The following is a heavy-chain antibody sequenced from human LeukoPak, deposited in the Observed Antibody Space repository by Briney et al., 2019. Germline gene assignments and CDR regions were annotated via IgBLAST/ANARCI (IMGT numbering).Heavy chain of an antibody. V-gene: IGHV4-34*01. CDR3: ARGLKGRVAAAGRSFFDY. CDR2: INHSGST. D-gene: IGHD6-13*01. J-gene: IGHJ4*02. CDR1: GGSFSGYY. Sequence: SETLSLTCAVYGGSFSGYYWSWIRQPPGKGLEWIGEINHSGSTNYNPSLKSRVTISVDTSKNQFSLKLSSVTAADTAVYYCARGLKGRVAAAGRSFFDYWGQGTLVTVSS.